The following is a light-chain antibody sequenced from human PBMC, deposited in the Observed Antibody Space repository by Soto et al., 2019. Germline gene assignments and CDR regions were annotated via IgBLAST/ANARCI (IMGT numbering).Light chain of an antibody. V-gene: IGLV3-9*01. CDR3: QVWASSTGV. CDR1: NIGNKN. CDR2: RDN. J-gene: IGLJ2*01. Sequence: SYELTQPLSVSVALGQTARITCGGNNIGNKNVHWYQQKPGQAPVLVIYRDNNRPSGIPERVSGSNSGNTATLTISRAQAGDEADYYCQVWASSTGVFGGGTQLTVL.